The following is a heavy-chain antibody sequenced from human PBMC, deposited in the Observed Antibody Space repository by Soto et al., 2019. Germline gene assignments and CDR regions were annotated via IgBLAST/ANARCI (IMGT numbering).Heavy chain of an antibody. CDR1: GGSFSGYY. CDR2: INHSGST. CDR3: ARAFGVVRKHHYYGMDV. J-gene: IGHJ6*02. V-gene: IGHV4-34*01. Sequence: SETLSLTCAVYGGSFSGYYWSWIRQPPGKGLEWIGEINHSGSTNYNPSLKSRVTISVDTSKNQFSLKLSSVTAADTAVYYCARAFGVVRKHHYYGMDVWGQGTTVTVSS. D-gene: IGHD3-3*01.